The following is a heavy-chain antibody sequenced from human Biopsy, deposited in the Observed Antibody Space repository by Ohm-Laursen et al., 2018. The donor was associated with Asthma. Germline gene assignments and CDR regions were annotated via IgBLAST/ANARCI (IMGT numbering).Heavy chain of an antibody. CDR2: ISVYNGNT. CDR1: GYTFNSAG. D-gene: IGHD3-10*01. CDR3: ARAVDYSHYYGIDV. Sequence: SVKVSCKISGYTFNSAGITWVRQAPGQRLEWMGWISVYNGNTKVAQKLQDRVTMITDTSTSTAYMELRSLRSDDTAVYFCARAVDYSHYYGIDVWGQGTTVTVS. V-gene: IGHV1-18*01. J-gene: IGHJ6*02.